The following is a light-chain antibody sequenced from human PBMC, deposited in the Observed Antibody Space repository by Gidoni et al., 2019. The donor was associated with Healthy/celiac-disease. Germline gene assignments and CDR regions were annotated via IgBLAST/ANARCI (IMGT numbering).Light chain of an antibody. CDR3: QQYDNLPRT. V-gene: IGKV1-33*01. J-gene: IGKJ4*01. Sequence: DIQMTQSPSSLSASVGDRVTITCQARQDISNYLNWYQQKPGKAPKLLIYDASNLETGVPSRFSGSGSGTDFTFTISSLQPEDIATYYCQQYDNLPRTFGGGTKVEIK. CDR2: DAS. CDR1: QDISNY.